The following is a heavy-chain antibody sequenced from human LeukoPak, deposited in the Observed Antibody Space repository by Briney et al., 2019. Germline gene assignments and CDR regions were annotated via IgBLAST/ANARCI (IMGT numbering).Heavy chain of an antibody. D-gene: IGHD6-13*01. CDR1: GFTFSSYA. CDR2: ISGSGGST. V-gene: IGHV3-23*01. Sequence: GGSLRLSCAASGFTFSSYAMSWVRQAPGKGLEWVSAISGSGGSTYYADSVKGRFTISRDNSKDTLYLQMNSLRAEDTAVYYCAKSGGSSFVLDMYFQHWGQGTLVTVSS. CDR3: AKSGGSSFVLDMYFQH. J-gene: IGHJ1*01.